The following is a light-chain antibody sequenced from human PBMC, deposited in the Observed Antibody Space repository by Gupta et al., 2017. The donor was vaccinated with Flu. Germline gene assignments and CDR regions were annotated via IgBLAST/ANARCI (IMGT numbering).Light chain of an antibody. CDR2: AAS. Sequence: GDRGTITCRASQTINKYLNWYPVQPGKAPKLLIFAASNWQSGVPSRFRGSGSGTDFTLTISSLQPGDSATYYCQQSYTSYLSFGGGTKVEIK. CDR3: QQSYTSYLS. V-gene: IGKV1-39*01. CDR1: QTINKY. J-gene: IGKJ4*01.